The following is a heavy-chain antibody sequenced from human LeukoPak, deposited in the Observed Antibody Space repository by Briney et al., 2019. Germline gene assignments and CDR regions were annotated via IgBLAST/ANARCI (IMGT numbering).Heavy chain of an antibody. V-gene: IGHV1-3*01. J-gene: IGHJ4*02. CDR3: ARGAHIVVVPAAPDY. Sequence: GASVKVSCKASGYTFTSYAMHWVRQAPGQRLEWMGWINAGNGNTKYSQKFQGRVTMTRGTSISTAYMELSRLRSDDTAVYYCARGAHIVVVPAAPDYWGQGTLVTVSS. D-gene: IGHD2-2*01. CDR1: GYTFTSYA. CDR2: INAGNGNT.